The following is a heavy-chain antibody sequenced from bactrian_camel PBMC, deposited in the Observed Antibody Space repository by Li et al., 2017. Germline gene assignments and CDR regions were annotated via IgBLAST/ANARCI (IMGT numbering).Heavy chain of an antibody. D-gene: IGHD4*01. Sequence: VQLVESGGGLVQPGGSLRLSCAASGLTFSTYGMNWVRQAPGKGLEWVSGIYYDGTSTFYADSVKGRFTSSRNNAENTLYLHMNSLRTEDTAMHYCARDLYDYYIEYDLWGQGTQVTVS. CDR3: ARDLYDYYIEYDL. CDR2: IYYDGTST. CDR1: GLTFSTYG. J-gene: IGHJ4*01. V-gene: IGHV3S6*01.